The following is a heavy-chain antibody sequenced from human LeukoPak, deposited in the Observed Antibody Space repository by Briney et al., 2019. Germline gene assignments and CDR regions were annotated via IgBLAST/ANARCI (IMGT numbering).Heavy chain of an antibody. CDR3: AREGGDIVVVPAAYFDY. J-gene: IGHJ4*02. V-gene: IGHV3-7*01. D-gene: IGHD2-2*01. CDR1: GFTFSSYW. Sequence: GGSLRLSCAASGFTFSSYWMSWVRQAPGKGLEWVANIKQDGSEKYYVDSVKGRFTISRDNAKNSLYLQMNSLRAEDTAVYYCAREGGDIVVVPAAYFDYWGQGTLVTVSS. CDR2: IKQDGSEK.